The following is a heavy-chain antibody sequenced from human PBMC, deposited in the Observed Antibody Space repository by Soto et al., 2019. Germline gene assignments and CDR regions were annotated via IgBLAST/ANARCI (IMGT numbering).Heavy chain of an antibody. D-gene: IGHD1-1*01. J-gene: IGHJ4*02. CDR2: INPNSGGT. V-gene: IGHV1-2*02. CDR3: AREPATAKPEGVDF. CDR1: GYTFSDYY. Sequence: GASVKVSFKASGYTFSDYYIHWVRQAPGQGLEWMGWINPNSGGTKYAPKFQGGVTMTRDTSITTAYMELSRLRSGDTAVYYCAREPATAKPEGVDFWGQGTLVTVS.